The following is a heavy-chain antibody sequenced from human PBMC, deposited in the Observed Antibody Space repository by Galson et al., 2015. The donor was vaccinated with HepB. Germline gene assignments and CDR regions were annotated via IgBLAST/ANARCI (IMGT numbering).Heavy chain of an antibody. CDR1: GDSISSSNYY. CDR2: IFYTGST. V-gene: IGHV4-39*02. CDR3: AREVETAMVNGMDV. D-gene: IGHD5-18*01. Sequence: ETLSLTCTVSGDSISSSNYYWGWIRQPPGKGLEWIGNIFYTGSTYYNPSLKSRVTISVDTSNNQFSLKVSSVTAADTAVYYCAREVETAMVNGMDVWGQGTTVTVS. J-gene: IGHJ6*02.